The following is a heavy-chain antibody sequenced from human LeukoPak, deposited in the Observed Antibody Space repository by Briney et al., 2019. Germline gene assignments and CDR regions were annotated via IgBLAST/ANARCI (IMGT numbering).Heavy chain of an antibody. CDR2: IYSGGST. CDR3: AREDSGSSRAFDI. Sequence: GGSLRLSGAASGFTVSSNYMSWVRQAPGKGLEWVSVIYSGGSTHYADSVKGRFTISRDNSKNTLYLQMNSLRAEDTAVYYCAREDSGSSRAFDIWGQGTMVTVSS. CDR1: GFTVSSNY. D-gene: IGHD1-26*01. J-gene: IGHJ3*02. V-gene: IGHV3-53*01.